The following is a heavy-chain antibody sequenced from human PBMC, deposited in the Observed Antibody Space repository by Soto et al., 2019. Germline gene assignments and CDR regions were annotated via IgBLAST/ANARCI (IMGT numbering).Heavy chain of an antibody. J-gene: IGHJ6*02. CDR1: GFTVSSNY. CDR2: IYSGGST. Sequence: EVQLVESGGGLIQPVGSLRLSCAASGFTVSSNYMSWVRQAPGKGLEWVSVIYSGGSTYYADSVKGRFTISRDYSRNTRCLQMNSLIAEDTAVDYCARDLLLVLVGYGMDFWGQGTKVTVSS. V-gene: IGHV3-53*01. CDR3: ARDLLLVLVGYGMDF. D-gene: IGHD2-8*02.